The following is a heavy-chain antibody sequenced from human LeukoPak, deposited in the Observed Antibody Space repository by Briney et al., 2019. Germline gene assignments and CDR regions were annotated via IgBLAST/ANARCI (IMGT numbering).Heavy chain of an antibody. Sequence: PGGSLRLSYAASGFTFSSHWMHWVRQAPGKGLVWVSRINSDGSSTSYADSVKGRFTISRDNAKNTLYLQMNSLRAEDTAVYYCASGGYYYDNSGYDYWGQGTLVTVSS. J-gene: IGHJ4*02. V-gene: IGHV3-74*01. D-gene: IGHD3-22*01. CDR1: GFTFSSHW. CDR3: ASGGYYYDNSGYDY. CDR2: INSDGSST.